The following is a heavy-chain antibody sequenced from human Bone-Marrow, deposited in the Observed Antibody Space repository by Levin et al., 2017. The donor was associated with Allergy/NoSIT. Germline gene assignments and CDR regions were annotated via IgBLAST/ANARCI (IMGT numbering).Heavy chain of an antibody. D-gene: IGHD2-2*01. J-gene: IGHJ6*02. CDR3: ARHGDIVVVPALEDYYGMDV. Sequence: GESLKISCKGSGYSFTSYWIGWVRQMPGKGLEWMGIIYPGDSDTRYSPSFQGQVTISADKSISTAYLQWSSLKASDTAMYYCARHGDIVVVPALEDYYGMDVWGQGTTVTVSS. CDR2: IYPGDSDT. V-gene: IGHV5-51*01. CDR1: GYSFTSYW.